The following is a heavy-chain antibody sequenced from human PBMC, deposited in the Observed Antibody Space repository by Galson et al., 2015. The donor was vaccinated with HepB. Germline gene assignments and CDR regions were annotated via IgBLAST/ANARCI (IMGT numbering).Heavy chain of an antibody. Sequence: SLRLSCAASGFTFSSYGMHWVRQAPGKGLEWMAVIWYDGSNKYYADSVKGRFTISRDNSKNTLYLQMNSLRAEDTAVYYCASCVSSYYCYYGMDVWGQGTTVTVSS. CDR1: GFTFSSYG. J-gene: IGHJ6*02. CDR2: IWYDGSNK. D-gene: IGHD2-8*01. CDR3: ASCVSSYYCYYGMDV. V-gene: IGHV3-33*01.